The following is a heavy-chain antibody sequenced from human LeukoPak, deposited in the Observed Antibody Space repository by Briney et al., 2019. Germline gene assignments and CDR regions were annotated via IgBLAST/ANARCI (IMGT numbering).Heavy chain of an antibody. CDR2: INPNSGGT. J-gene: IGHJ6*02. Sequence: APVKVSCKASGYTFTGYYMHWVRQAPGQGLEWMGWINPNSGGTNYAQKFQGRVTMTRDTSISTAYMELSRLRSDDTAVYYCAITTATDYYYGMDVWGQGTTVTVSS. CDR3: AITTATDYYYGMDV. D-gene: IGHD4-17*01. V-gene: IGHV1-2*02. CDR1: GYTFTGYY.